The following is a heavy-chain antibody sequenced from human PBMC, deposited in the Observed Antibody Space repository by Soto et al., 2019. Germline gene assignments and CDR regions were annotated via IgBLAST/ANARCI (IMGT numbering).Heavy chain of an antibody. CDR2: INWNGGST. D-gene: IGHD1-26*01. J-gene: IGHJ4*02. V-gene: IGHV3-20*01. CDR3: ARAVAVSDSGEYYFDY. CDR1: GFTFDDYG. Sequence: GGSLRLSCAASGFTFDDYGMSWVRQAPGKGLEWVSGINWNGGSTGYADSVKGRFTISRDNAKNSLYLQMNSLRAEDTALYHCARAVAVSDSGEYYFDYWGQGTLVTVSS.